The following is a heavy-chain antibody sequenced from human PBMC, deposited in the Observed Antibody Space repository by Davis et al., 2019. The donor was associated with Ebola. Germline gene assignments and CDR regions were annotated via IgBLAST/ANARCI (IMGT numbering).Heavy chain of an antibody. Sequence: GESLKISCAASGYTFRIHAMTWVRQAPGKGLEWVSSISGSGDRTYYADSVKGRFTISRDNSRNTLYLQMNSLRAEDTAVYYCAKQLGSGFMYDGMDVWGQGTTVTVSS. CDR3: AKQLGSGFMYDGMDV. D-gene: IGHD3-3*01. V-gene: IGHV3-23*01. CDR2: ISGSGDRT. CDR1: GYTFRIHA. J-gene: IGHJ6*02.